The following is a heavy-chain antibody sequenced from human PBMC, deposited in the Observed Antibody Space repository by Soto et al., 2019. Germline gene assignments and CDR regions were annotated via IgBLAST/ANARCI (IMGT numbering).Heavy chain of an antibody. J-gene: IGHJ4*02. D-gene: IGHD1-1*01. V-gene: IGHV1-8*01. CDR1: GYTFTSYD. Sequence: QVQLVQSGAEVKKPGASVKVSCKASGYTFTSYDINWVRQPTGQGLECMGWMNTNSGNTGYAQKFQGRVTMNSNTSISTAYMALSSLRSEDTTVYYCARGHHDDLNVDCWGQGTMVTFAS. CDR3: ARGHHDDLNVDC. CDR2: MNTNSGNT.